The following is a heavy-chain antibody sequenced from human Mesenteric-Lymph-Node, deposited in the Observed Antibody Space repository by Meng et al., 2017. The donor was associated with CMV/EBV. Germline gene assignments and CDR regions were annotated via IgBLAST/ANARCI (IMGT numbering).Heavy chain of an antibody. D-gene: IGHD3-22*01. CDR2: ISAYNGNT. V-gene: IGHV1-18*01. CDR1: GYTFTSYG. J-gene: IGHJ4*02. Sequence: ASVKVSCKASGYTFTSYGISWVRQAPGQGLEWMGWISAYNGNTNYAQKLQGRVTMTTDTSTSTAYMELRSLRSDDTAVHYCAREAPYYYDSSGYYYGATFDYWGQGTLVTVSS. CDR3: AREAPYYYDSSGYYYGATFDY.